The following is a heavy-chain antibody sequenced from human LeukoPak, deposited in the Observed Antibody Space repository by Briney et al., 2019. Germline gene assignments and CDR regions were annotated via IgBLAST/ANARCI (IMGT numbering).Heavy chain of an antibody. Sequence: SQTLSLTCTVSGGSISCYDWSWIRQPPGEGLEWLGYIYYSGCTTYNPSPKRRVSISVHTTKNPSSLKLSSVTPADTAVYYCARVWVSVVPAAILWFDPWGQGTLVTVSS. V-gene: IGHV4-59*01. D-gene: IGHD2-2*02. J-gene: IGHJ5*02. CDR1: GGSISCYD. CDR2: IYYSGCT. CDR3: ARVWVSVVPAAILWFDP.